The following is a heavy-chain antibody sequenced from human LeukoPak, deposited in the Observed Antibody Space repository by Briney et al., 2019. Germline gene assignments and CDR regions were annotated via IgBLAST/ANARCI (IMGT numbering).Heavy chain of an antibody. CDR3: ARLGIAVAHPNFDY. J-gene: IGHJ4*02. V-gene: IGHV4-39*01. CDR2: IYYTGTT. CDR1: GASISSSSYY. D-gene: IGHD6-19*01. Sequence: PSETLSLTCTVSGASISSSSYYWGWIRQPPGKGLEWIGSIYYTGTTFYNPSLKSRVTISIDTSKNQFSLKLNSMTAADTAVYYCARLGIAVAHPNFDYWGQGTLVTVSS.